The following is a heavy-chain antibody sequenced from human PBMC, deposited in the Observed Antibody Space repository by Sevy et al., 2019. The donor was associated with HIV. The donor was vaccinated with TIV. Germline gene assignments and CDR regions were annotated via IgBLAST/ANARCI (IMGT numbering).Heavy chain of an antibody. CDR1: GFTFSSYA. Sequence: GGSLRLSCAASGFTFSSYAMHWVRQAPGKGLEWVAVISYDGSNKYYADSVKGRFTISRDNSKNTLYLQMNSLRAEDTAVYYCARAGIGDFWSGYYGIDHWGQGTLVTVSS. D-gene: IGHD3-3*01. J-gene: IGHJ4*02. CDR3: ARAGIGDFWSGYYGIDH. V-gene: IGHV3-30-3*01. CDR2: ISYDGSNK.